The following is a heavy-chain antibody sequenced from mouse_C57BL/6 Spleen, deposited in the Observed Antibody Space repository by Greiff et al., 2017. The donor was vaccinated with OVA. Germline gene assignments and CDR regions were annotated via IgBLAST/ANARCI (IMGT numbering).Heavy chain of an antibody. CDR1: GFTFSDYY. V-gene: IGHV5-12*01. D-gene: IGHD1-1*01. J-gene: IGHJ4*01. CDR3: ARRLNYYGSYAMDY. Sequence: EVKVEESGGGLVQPGGSLKLSCAASGFTFSDYYMYWVRQTPEKRLEWVAYISNGGGSTYYPDTVKGRFTISRDNAKNTLYLQMSRLKSEDTAMYYCARRLNYYGSYAMDYWGQGTSVTVSS. CDR2: ISNGGGST.